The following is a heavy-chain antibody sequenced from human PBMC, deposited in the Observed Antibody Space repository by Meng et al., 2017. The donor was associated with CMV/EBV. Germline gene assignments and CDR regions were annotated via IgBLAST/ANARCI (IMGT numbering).Heavy chain of an antibody. CDR1: GGSISSYY. CDR3: ARGDPVLRFLEWLPRYYGMDV. Sequence: SETLSLTCTVSGGSISSYYWSWIRQPPGKGLEWIGEINHSGSTNYNPSLKSRVTISVDTSKNQFSLKLSSVTAADTAVYYCARGDPVLRFLEWLPRYYGMDVWGQGTTVTVSS. D-gene: IGHD3-3*01. V-gene: IGHV4-34*01. J-gene: IGHJ6*02. CDR2: INHSGST.